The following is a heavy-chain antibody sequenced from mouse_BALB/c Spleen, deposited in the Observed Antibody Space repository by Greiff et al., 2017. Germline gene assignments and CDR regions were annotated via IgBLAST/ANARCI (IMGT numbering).Heavy chain of an antibody. Sequence: QVQLQQSGAELVKPGASVKLSCKASGYTFTSYYMYWVKQRPGQGLEWIGEINPSNGGTNFNEKFKSKATLTVDKSSSTAYMQLSSLTSEDSAVYYCTRLYGNRYYFDYWGQGTTLTVSS. CDR1: GYTFTSYY. D-gene: IGHD2-10*02. CDR2: INPSNGGT. V-gene: IGHV1S81*02. J-gene: IGHJ2*01. CDR3: TRLYGNRYYFDY.